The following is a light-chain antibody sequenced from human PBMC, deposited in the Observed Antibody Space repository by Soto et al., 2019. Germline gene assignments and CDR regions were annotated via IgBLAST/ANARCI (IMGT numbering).Light chain of an antibody. CDR2: AAS. Sequence: DIQMTQSPSSMSASVGDRVTITCRASQSICAYLNWYQQKPGKAPKLLIYAASSLQSGVPSRFSGSGSGTDFTLTISSLQPEDFATYYCQESYSTPSVTFGPGTKVDIK. V-gene: IGKV1-39*01. CDR3: QESYSTPSVT. J-gene: IGKJ3*01. CDR1: QSICAY.